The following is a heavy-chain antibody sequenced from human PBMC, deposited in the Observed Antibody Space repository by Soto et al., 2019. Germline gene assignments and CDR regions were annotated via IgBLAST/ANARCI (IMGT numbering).Heavy chain of an antibody. D-gene: IGHD6-19*01. Sequence: SETLSLTCTVSGGSISSSSYYWGWIRQPPGKGMEWIGSIYYSGSTYYNPSLKSRVTISVDTSKNQFSLKLSSVTAADTAVYYCARHKGQWLVLHDAFDIWGQGTMVTVSS. V-gene: IGHV4-39*01. CDR2: IYYSGST. CDR1: GGSISSSSYY. CDR3: ARHKGQWLVLHDAFDI. J-gene: IGHJ3*02.